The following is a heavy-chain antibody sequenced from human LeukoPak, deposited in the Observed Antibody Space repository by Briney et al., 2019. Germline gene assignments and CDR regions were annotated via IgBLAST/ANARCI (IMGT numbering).Heavy chain of an antibody. Sequence: GGSLRLSCAASGFTFDDYVMHWVRQAPGKGLEWVSGISWNSGSIGYADSVKGRFTISRDNAKNSLYLQMNSLRAEDTALYYCAKDQGYSGYDSSDYYYYGMDVWGQGTTVTVSS. J-gene: IGHJ6*02. V-gene: IGHV3-9*01. CDR2: ISWNSGSI. D-gene: IGHD5-12*01. CDR1: GFTFDDYV. CDR3: AKDQGYSGYDSSDYYYYGMDV.